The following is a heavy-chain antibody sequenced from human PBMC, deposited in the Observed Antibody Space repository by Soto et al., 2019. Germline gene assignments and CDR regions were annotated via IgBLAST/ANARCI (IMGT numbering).Heavy chain of an antibody. CDR2: INHSGST. Sequence: QVQLQQWGAGLLKPSEILSLTCAVYGGSFSGYYWSWIRQPPGKGLEWIGEINHSGSTNYNPSLKSRVTISVDTSKNQFSLKLSSVTAADTAVYYCSRGRRTAVTIDYWGQGTLVTVSS. J-gene: IGHJ4*02. D-gene: IGHD4-17*01. CDR3: SRGRRTAVTIDY. CDR1: GGSFSGYY. V-gene: IGHV4-34*01.